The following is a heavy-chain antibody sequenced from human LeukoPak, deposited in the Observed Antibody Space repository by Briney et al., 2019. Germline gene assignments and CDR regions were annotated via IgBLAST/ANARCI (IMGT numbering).Heavy chain of an antibody. J-gene: IGHJ6*02. CDR3: ARGITVVRGVIKGGMDV. CDR2: IIPIVGTA. Sequence: SVKVSCKASGGTFSTYYAISWVRQAPGQELEWMGRIIPIVGTANYAQKFQGRVTITADKSTATVYMELSNLRSGDTAVYYCARGITVVRGVIKGGMDVWGQGTTVTVSS. V-gene: IGHV1-69*04. CDR1: GGTFSTYYA. D-gene: IGHD3-10*01.